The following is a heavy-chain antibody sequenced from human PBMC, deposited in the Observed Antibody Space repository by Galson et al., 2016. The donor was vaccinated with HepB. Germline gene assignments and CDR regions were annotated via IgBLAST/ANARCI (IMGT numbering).Heavy chain of an antibody. D-gene: IGHD3-10*01. Sequence: SVKVSCKASGYTFNNFAFSWVRQAPGKGLEWMGWISGYNGNTKYAETFQGRVTMTIDTSTTTAYMELRGLRSDDAAVYYGARDRTLYYYVPGSYYFDYWGQGTLVTVSS. V-gene: IGHV1-18*01. CDR3: ARDRTLYYYVPGSYYFDY. CDR2: ISGYNGNT. CDR1: GYTFNNFA. J-gene: IGHJ4*02.